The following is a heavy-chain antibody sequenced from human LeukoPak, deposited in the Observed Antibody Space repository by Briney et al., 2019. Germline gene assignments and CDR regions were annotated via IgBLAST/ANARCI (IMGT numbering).Heavy chain of an antibody. D-gene: IGHD2/OR15-2a*01. CDR2: INHSGST. J-gene: IGHJ4*02. CDR3: ARDNITALNY. Sequence: PSETLSLTCAVSGYSISSSNWWGWIRQPPGKGLEWIGEINHSGSTNYNPSLKSRVTISVDTSKNQFSLKLSSVTAADTAVYYCARDNITALNYWGQGTLVTVSS. V-gene: IGHV4-4*02. CDR1: GYSISSSNW.